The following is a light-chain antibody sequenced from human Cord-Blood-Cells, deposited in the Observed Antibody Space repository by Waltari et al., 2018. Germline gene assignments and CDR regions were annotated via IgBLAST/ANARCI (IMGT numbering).Light chain of an antibody. CDR1: QSVLYSSNNKYY. J-gene: IGKJ2*03. V-gene: IGKV4-1*01. CDR3: QQYYSTMYS. Sequence: DIVMTQSPDSLAVSLGERATINCKSSQSVLYSSNNKYYLAWYQQKPGQPPKLLIYWASTRESGVHDRFSGSGSGTDFTLTISSLQAEDVAVYYCQQYYSTMYSFGQGTKLEIK. CDR2: WAS.